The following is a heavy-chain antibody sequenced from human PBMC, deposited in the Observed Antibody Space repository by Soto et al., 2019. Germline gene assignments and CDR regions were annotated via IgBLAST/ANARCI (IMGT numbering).Heavy chain of an antibody. J-gene: IGHJ3*02. CDR1: GFTFSDYY. CDR2: ISSSSSYI. D-gene: IGHD6-13*01. V-gene: IGHV3-11*05. CDR3: ARDEGGSSWYRLDAFDI. Sequence: GSLRLSCAASGFTFSDYYMSWIRQAPGKGMEWLSYISSSSSYINYADSVKGRFTISRDNSKNTLYLQMNSLRAEDTAMYYCARDEGGSSWYRLDAFDIWGQGTMVTVSS.